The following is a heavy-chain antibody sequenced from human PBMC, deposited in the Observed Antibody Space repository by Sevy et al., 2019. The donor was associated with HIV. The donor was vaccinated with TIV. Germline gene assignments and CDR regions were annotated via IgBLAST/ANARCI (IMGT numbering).Heavy chain of an antibody. CDR3: VKDPATIFGVVIPGDY. Sequence: GGSLRLSCSASGFTFSSYAMHWVRQAPGKGLEYASAISSNGGSTYYADSVKGRFTISRDNSKNTRYLQMSSLRAEDTAVDYCVKDPATIFGVVIPGDYWGQGTLVTVSS. D-gene: IGHD3-3*01. CDR1: GFTFSSYA. CDR2: ISSNGGST. V-gene: IGHV3-64D*06. J-gene: IGHJ4*02.